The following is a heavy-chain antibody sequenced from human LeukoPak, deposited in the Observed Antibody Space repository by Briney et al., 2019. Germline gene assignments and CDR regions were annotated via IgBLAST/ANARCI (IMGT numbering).Heavy chain of an antibody. Sequence: GGSLRLSCSASGFTFDDYAMHWVRQAPGKGLEWVSGISWNSGSIGYADSVKGRFTISRDNAKNSLYLQMNSLRAEDTALYYCAKDFSSSWYYFDYWGQGTLVTVSS. CDR2: ISWNSGSI. CDR3: AKDFSSSWYYFDY. J-gene: IGHJ4*02. CDR1: GFTFDDYA. D-gene: IGHD6-13*01. V-gene: IGHV3-9*01.